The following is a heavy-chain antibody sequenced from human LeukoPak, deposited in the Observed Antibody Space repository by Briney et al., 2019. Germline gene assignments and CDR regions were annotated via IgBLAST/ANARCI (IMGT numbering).Heavy chain of an antibody. CDR3: AKQLGYCSDGSCYFPY. Sequence: SGGSLRLSCAASGFTFSSSAMSWVRQAPGKGLEWVSAISNNGGYTYYADSVQGRFTISRDNSKSTLRLQMNSLRAEDTAVYYCAKQLGYCSDGSCYFPYWGQGTLVTVSS. V-gene: IGHV3-23*01. D-gene: IGHD2-15*01. CDR1: GFTFSSSA. CDR2: ISNNGGYT. J-gene: IGHJ4*02.